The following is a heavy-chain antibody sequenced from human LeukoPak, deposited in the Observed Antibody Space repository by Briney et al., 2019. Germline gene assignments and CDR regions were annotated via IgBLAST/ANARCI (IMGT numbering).Heavy chain of an antibody. J-gene: IGHJ6*03. CDR2: VYSGGST. CDR1: GFTFRDYG. V-gene: IGHV3-66*02. CDR3: ARGLANYYYYMDV. D-gene: IGHD3-16*01. Sequence: GGSLRLSCAASGFTFRDYGMAWVRQAPGKGLEWVSLVYSGGSTYHADSVKGRFTISRDNSKNTLYLQMNSLRAEDTAVYYCARGLANYYYYMDVWGKGTTVTVSS.